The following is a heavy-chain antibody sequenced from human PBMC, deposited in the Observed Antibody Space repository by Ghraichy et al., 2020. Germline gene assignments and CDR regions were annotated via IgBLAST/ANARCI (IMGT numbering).Heavy chain of an antibody. CDR2: LWFGGNSR. V-gene: IGHV3-33*01. Sequence: GGSLRLSCATSGFTFGNYAMHWARQAPGKGLEWVATLWFGGNSRKHADSLKGRFSISRDSSKNVLYLQMSSLRVEDSAIYYCARGGTIMGAVSGGAFDFWGQGTTV. CDR1: GFTFGNYA. CDR3: ARGGTIMGAVSGGAFDF. D-gene: IGHD1-26*01. J-gene: IGHJ3*01.